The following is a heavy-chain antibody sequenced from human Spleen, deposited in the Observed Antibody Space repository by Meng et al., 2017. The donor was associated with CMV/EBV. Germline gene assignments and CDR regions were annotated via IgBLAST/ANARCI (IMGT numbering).Heavy chain of an antibody. V-gene: IGHV3-21*01. D-gene: IGHD3-3*01. J-gene: IGHJ6*02. Sequence: GESLKISCTASGFTFSANSMNWVRQAPGEGLAWVSSISRSSSYTYYADSVKGRFSISRDNAKNSLYLQMNSLRAEDTAVYYCARDSSPYDFWSGYGMDVWGQGTTVTVSS. CDR2: ISRSSSYT. CDR3: ARDSSPYDFWSGYGMDV. CDR1: GFTFSANS.